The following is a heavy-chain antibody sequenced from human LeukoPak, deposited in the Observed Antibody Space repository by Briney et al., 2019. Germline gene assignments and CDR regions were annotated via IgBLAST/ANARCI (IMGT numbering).Heavy chain of an antibody. CDR1: GFTFSSYA. CDR3: ARAAFTVGPGH. J-gene: IGHJ4*02. D-gene: IGHD4-23*01. CDR2: ISYDGTNK. V-gene: IGHV3-30*04. Sequence: GRSLRLSCAASGFTFSSYAMHWVRQAPGKGLEWVALISYDGTNKYYADSVKGRFTISRDNSKNTLYLQMNSLRTEDAALYYCARAAFTVGPGHWGQGTLVTVSS.